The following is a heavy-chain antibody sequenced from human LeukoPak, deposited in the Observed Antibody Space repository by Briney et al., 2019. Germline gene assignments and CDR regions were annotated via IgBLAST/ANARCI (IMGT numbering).Heavy chain of an antibody. CDR3: AHGGDFPNWFDP. CDR2: INHTGST. D-gene: IGHD3-16*01. CDR1: GFTFSDYY. Sequence: GSLRLSCAASGFTFSDYYMSWIRQPPGKGLEWIGEINHTGSTNYNPSLKSRVTISVDTSKKQFSLNLSSVTAADTALYYCAHGGDFPNWFDPWGQGTLVTVSS. J-gene: IGHJ5*02. V-gene: IGHV4-34*08.